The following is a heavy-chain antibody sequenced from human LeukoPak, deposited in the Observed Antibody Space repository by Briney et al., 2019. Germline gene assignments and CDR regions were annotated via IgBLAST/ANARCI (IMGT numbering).Heavy chain of an antibody. CDR3: ATARDGMATTVLDY. CDR1: GGTFSSYA. Sequence: SVKVSCKASGGTFSSYAISWVRQAPGQGLEWMGRIIPILGIANYAQKFQGRVTITADNSTSTAYMELSSLRSEDTAVYYCATARDGMATTVLDYWGQGTLVTVSS. V-gene: IGHV1-69*04. D-gene: IGHD5-24*01. CDR2: IIPILGIA. J-gene: IGHJ4*02.